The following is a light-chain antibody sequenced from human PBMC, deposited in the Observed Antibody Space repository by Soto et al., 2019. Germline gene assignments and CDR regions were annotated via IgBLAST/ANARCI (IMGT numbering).Light chain of an antibody. CDR3: QQYGSSPRT. V-gene: IGKV3-20*01. CDR2: GAS. Sequence: EMVMTQSPATLSVSPGERATLSCRASQSVSSSYLAWYQLKPGQAPRLLIYGASSRAIGIPDRFSGSGSGTDFTLTISRLDPEDFAVYFCQQYGSSPRTFGQGTKVDIK. J-gene: IGKJ1*01. CDR1: QSVSSSY.